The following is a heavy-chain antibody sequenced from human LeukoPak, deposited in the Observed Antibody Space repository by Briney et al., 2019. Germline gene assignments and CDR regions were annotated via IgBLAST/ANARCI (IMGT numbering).Heavy chain of an antibody. CDR3: AKGSGYDTDFDY. D-gene: IGHD5-12*01. V-gene: IGHV3-23*01. CDR2: ISGSGDNT. Sequence: GGSLRLSCAASGFTFGTYVMSWVRQAPGKGLEWVSGISGSGDNTYYADSVKGRFTISRDNSKNTLYLQMNSLRAEDTAVYYCAKGSGYDTDFDYWGQGTLVSVSS. CDR1: GFTFGTYV. J-gene: IGHJ4*02.